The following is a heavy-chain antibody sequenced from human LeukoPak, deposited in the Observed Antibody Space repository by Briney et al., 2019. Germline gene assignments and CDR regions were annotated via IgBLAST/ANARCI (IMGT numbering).Heavy chain of an antibody. Sequence: SVKVSCKASGGTLSSYAISWVRQAPGQGLEWMGGIIPIFGTANYAQKFQGRVTITADESTSTAYMELSSLRSDDTAVYYCAREPVGGPDYYFDYWGQGTLVTVSS. V-gene: IGHV1-69*13. CDR1: GGTLSSYA. CDR2: IIPIFGTA. CDR3: AREPVGGPDYYFDY. D-gene: IGHD1-14*01. J-gene: IGHJ4*02.